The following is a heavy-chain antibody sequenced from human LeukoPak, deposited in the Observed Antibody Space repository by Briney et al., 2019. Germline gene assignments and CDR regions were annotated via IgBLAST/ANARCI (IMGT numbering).Heavy chain of an antibody. CDR1: GGSISSGGYY. CDR3: ARTVGAPKNWSDP. V-gene: IGHV4-61*08. CDR2: IYYSGST. Sequence: SQTLSLTCTVSGGSISSGGYYWSWIRQPPGKGLEWIGYIYYSGSTNCNPSLKSRVTISVDTSKNQFSLKLSSVTAADTAVYYCARTVGAPKNWSDPWGQGTLVTVSS. J-gene: IGHJ5*02. D-gene: IGHD1-26*01.